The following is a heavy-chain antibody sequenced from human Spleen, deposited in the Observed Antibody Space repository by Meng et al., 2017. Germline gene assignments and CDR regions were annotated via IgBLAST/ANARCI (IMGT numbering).Heavy chain of an antibody. CDR2: INHSGST. CDR1: GGSFSDYY. Sequence: QVQLQQWGAGLLKPSETLSLICAVYGGSFSDYYWSWIRQPPGKGLGWIGEINHSGSTNYNPSLKSRVTISVDTSKNQFFLNLRSVTAADTAVYYCARGGSTPMVLKYWGQGTLVTVSS. J-gene: IGHJ4*02. CDR3: ARGGSTPMVLKY. D-gene: IGHD3-10*01. V-gene: IGHV4-34*01.